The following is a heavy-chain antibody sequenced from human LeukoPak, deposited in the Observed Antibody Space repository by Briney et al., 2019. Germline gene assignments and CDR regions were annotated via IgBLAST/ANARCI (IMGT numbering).Heavy chain of an antibody. CDR2: IYTSGST. D-gene: IGHD3-3*01. V-gene: IGHV4-61*09. CDR3: ARGRSIFDY. Sequence: SETLSLTCTVSGASIRSGNYYWNWIRQPAGKGPEWIGHIYTSGSTNYKPSLKSRVTISVDTSKNQFSLKLSSVTAADTAVYYCARGRSIFDYWGQGTLVTVSS. CDR1: GASIRSGNYY. J-gene: IGHJ4*02.